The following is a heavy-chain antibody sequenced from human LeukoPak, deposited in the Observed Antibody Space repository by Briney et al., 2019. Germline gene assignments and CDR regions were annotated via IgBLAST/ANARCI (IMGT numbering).Heavy chain of an antibody. CDR2: ISYDGSNK. V-gene: IGHV3-30*18. J-gene: IGHJ1*01. CDR3: AKRDGGWSAEYIQD. D-gene: IGHD6-19*01. Sequence: GGSLRLSCAASGFTFSSYAMRWVRQAPGKGLEWVAVISYDGSNKYYADSVKGRFTISRDNSKNTLYLQMNSLRAEDTAVYYCAKRDGGWSAEYIQDWGQGTLVTVSS. CDR1: GFTFSSYA.